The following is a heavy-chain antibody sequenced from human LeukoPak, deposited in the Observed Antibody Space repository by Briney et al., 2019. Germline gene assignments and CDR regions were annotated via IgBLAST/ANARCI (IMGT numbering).Heavy chain of an antibody. CDR1: GGSINSFY. V-gene: IGHV4-59*01. CDR2: ISYSGRT. J-gene: IGHJ4*02. Sequence: SETLSLTCTVSGGSINSFYWSWIRQPPGKGLEWIGYISYSGRTSYNPSLKSRVTISVDTSKNQISLKLTSVTAADTAVYYCARGTDHYDFWSGYYYFDYWGQGTLVTVSS. CDR3: ARGTDHYDFWSGYYYFDY. D-gene: IGHD3-3*01.